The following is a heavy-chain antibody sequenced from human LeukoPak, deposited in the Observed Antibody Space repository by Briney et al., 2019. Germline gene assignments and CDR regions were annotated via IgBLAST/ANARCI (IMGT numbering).Heavy chain of an antibody. CDR2: ISTYNGYS. Sequence: GASVKVSCKTSGYTFTSSGITWVRQAPGQGLEWMGWISTYNGYSKYAQNLQGRVTMTADTSTSTAYIELSSLRSDDTAVYYCAKNSSGGYSDYWGQGTLVTVSS. J-gene: IGHJ4*02. D-gene: IGHD6-19*01. CDR3: AKNSSGGYSDY. V-gene: IGHV1-18*01. CDR1: GYTFTSSG.